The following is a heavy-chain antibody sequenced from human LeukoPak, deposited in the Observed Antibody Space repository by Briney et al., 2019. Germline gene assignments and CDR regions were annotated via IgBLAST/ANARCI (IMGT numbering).Heavy chain of an antibody. J-gene: IGHJ3*01. CDR1: GFTFNTYW. CDR2: IDQGGSTK. V-gene: IGHV3-7*01. CDR3: VRDKGGRSGAIYYDAFDV. D-gene: IGHD1-26*01. Sequence: GGSLRLFCAASGFTFNTYWMIWVRQAPGKGLEWVANIDQGGSTKYYVDSLKGRFTISRDNAKNSLYLQMNSLRAEDTAVYYCVRDKGGRSGAIYYDAFDVWGQGTMVTVSS.